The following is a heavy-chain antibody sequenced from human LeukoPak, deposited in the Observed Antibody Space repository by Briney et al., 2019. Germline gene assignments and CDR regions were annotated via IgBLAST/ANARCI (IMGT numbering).Heavy chain of an antibody. CDR3: AREAGVYDYVWGSYRYYFDY. Sequence: GGSLRLSCAASGFTFGDYGMSWVRQAPGKGLEWVSGINWNGGSTGYADSVKGRFTISRDNAKNSLYLQMNSLRAEDTALYYCAREAGVYDYVWGSYRYYFDYWGQGTLVTVSS. V-gene: IGHV3-20*04. D-gene: IGHD3-16*02. J-gene: IGHJ4*02. CDR1: GFTFGDYG. CDR2: INWNGGST.